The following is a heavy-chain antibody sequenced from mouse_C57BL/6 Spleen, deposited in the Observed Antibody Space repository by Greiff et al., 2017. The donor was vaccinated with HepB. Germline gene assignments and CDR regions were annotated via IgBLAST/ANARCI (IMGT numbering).Heavy chain of an antibody. D-gene: IGHD1-1*01. V-gene: IGHV1-64*01. CDR2: IHPNSGST. Sequence: VQLQHPGAELVKPGASVKLSCKASGYTFTSYWMHWVKQRPGQGLEWIGMIHPNSGSTNYNEKFKSKATLTVDKSSSTAYMQLSSLTSEDSAVYYCARGGEIYYYGTAMDYWGQGTSVTVSS. CDR1: GYTFTSYW. J-gene: IGHJ4*01. CDR3: ARGGEIYYYGTAMDY.